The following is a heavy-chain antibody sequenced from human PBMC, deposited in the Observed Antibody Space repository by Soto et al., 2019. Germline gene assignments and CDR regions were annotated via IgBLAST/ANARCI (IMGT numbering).Heavy chain of an antibody. CDR1: GYSFSSYG. D-gene: IGHD3-22*01. Sequence: QVQLVQSGAELRKPGASVKVSCKASGYSFSSYGINWVRQAPGQGLEWMGWINTYNGNRNYAQKFEDRVTMTTATSTNTVYMELRSLKSDDTSIYYCARDRLSVYDSSGFYSWGQGTLVTVSS. J-gene: IGHJ4*02. V-gene: IGHV1-18*01. CDR3: ARDRLSVYDSSGFYS. CDR2: INTYNGNR.